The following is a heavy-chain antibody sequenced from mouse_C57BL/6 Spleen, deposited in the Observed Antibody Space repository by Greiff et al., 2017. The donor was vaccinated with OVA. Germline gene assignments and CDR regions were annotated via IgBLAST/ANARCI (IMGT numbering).Heavy chain of an antibody. D-gene: IGHD4-1*01. CDR1: GYSITSGYY. Sequence: ESGPGLVKPSQSLSLTCSVTGYSITSGYYWNWIRQFPGNKLEWMGYISYDGSNNYNPSLKNRISITRDTSKNQFFLKLNSVTTEDTATYYCARDRSWAYAMDYWGQGTSVIVSS. CDR3: ARDRSWAYAMDY. V-gene: IGHV3-6*01. J-gene: IGHJ4*01. CDR2: ISYDGSN.